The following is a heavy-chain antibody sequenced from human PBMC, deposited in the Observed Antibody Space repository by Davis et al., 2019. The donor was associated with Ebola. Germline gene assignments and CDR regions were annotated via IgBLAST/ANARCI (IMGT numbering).Heavy chain of an antibody. CDR1: GGSFSGYY. CDR2: INHSGST. CDR3: ARAHYDILTGLTNYYDGMDV. J-gene: IGHJ6*02. D-gene: IGHD3-9*01. V-gene: IGHV4-34*01. Sequence: MPSETLSLTCAVYGGSFSGYYWSWIRQPPGKGLEWIGEINHSGSTNYNPSLKSRVPISVDPSKNQFSLKLSSVTAADTAVYYCARAHYDILTGLTNYYDGMDVWGQGTTVTVSS.